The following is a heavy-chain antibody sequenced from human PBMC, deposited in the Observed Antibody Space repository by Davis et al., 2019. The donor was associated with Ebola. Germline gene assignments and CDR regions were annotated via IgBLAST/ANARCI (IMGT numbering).Heavy chain of an antibody. J-gene: IGHJ6*02. Sequence: PSETLSLTCTVPGGSISSYYWSWIRQPPGKGLEWIGYIYYSGSTNYNPSLKSRVTISVDTSKNQFSLKLSSVTAADTAVYYCAREGSRGYSYGYGGDNYYYGMDVWGQGTTVTVSS. V-gene: IGHV4-59*01. CDR2: IYYSGST. D-gene: IGHD5-18*01. CDR3: AREGSRGYSYGYGGDNYYYGMDV. CDR1: GGSISSYY.